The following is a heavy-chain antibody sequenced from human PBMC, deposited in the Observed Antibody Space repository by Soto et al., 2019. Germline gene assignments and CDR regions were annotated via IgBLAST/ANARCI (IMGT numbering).Heavy chain of an antibody. V-gene: IGHV3-74*01. CDR2: INSDGSST. J-gene: IGHJ6*03. CDR1: GFTFSSYW. D-gene: IGHD3-3*01. CDR3: ARSGTNYYFFWSVYYPLGYNYSYMAF. Sequence: PGGSLRLSCAASGFTFSSYWMHWVRQAPGKGLVWVSRINSDGSSTSYADSVKGRFTISRDNAKNTLYLQMNSLRAEDTAVYYSARSGTNYYFFWSVYYPLGYNYSYMAFGGKGTTVPVSS.